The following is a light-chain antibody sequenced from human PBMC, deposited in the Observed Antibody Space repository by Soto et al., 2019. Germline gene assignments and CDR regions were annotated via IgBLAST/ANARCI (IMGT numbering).Light chain of an antibody. CDR3: MQTLQTHYT. CDR2: LGS. CDR1: RSLLHTNGYNY. J-gene: IGKJ2*01. V-gene: IGKV2-28*01. Sequence: VMTQSPLSLPVTPGEPASISCRSSRSLLHTNGYNYLDWYLQKPGQSPQLLIYLGSNRASGVPDRFSGSGSGTDFTLKISRVEAEDVGVFYCMQTLQTHYTFGQGTKLEIK.